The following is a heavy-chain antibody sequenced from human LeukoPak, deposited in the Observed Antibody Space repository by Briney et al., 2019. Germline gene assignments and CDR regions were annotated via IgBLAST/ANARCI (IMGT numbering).Heavy chain of an antibody. CDR3: ASGRYNSGGYFFDY. CDR1: GFTFSSYW. Sequence: PGGSLRLSCAASGFTFSSYWIHWVRQSSGKGLVWVSRINSDGSSTSYADSVKGRFTISRDNAKNTLYLRMNSLRAEDTAVYFCASGRYNSGGYFFDYWGQGTLVTVSS. V-gene: IGHV3-74*01. CDR2: INSDGSST. J-gene: IGHJ4*02. D-gene: IGHD2-15*01.